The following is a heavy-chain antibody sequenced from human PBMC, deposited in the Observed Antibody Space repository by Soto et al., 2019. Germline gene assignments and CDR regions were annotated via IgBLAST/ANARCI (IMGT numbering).Heavy chain of an antibody. CDR3: ARGAAAGINGMDV. V-gene: IGHV6-1*01. D-gene: IGHD6-13*01. Sequence: PSQTLSLTCAISGDSVSSISVAGNWIKQSPSRGLEWLGRTYYRSKWYNDYAVSVKSRITINPDTSKNQLSLQLNSVTPEDTAVYYCARGAAAGINGMDVWGQGTTVTVS. J-gene: IGHJ6*02. CDR2: TYYRSKWYN. CDR1: GDSVSSISVA.